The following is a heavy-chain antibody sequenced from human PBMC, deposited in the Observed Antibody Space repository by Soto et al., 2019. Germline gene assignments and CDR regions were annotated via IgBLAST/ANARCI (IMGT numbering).Heavy chain of an antibody. CDR2: INPSGGST. CDR3: ARDIGTRIYYYDSSGPRDDAFDI. J-gene: IGHJ3*02. V-gene: IGHV1-46*01. D-gene: IGHD3-22*01. CDR1: GYTFTSYY. Sequence: ASVKVSCKASGYTFTSYYMHWVRQAPGQGLEWMGIINPSGGSTSYAQKFQGRVTMTRDTSTSTVYMELSSLRSEDTAVYYCARDIGTRIYYYDSSGPRDDAFDIWGQGTMVTLS.